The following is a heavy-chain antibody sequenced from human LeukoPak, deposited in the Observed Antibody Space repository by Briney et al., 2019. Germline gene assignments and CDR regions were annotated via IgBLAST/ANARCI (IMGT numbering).Heavy chain of an antibody. CDR1: GYTFTSYG. CDR2: ISAYNGDT. CDR3: ARTTLRELPDY. V-gene: IGHV1-18*01. D-gene: IGHD1-26*01. Sequence: ASVKVSCKASGYTFTSYGISWVRQAPGQGLEWMGWISAYNGDTNYAQKLQDRVTMTTDTSTSTAYLELRSLRSDDTAVYYCARTTLRELPDYWGQGTLVTVSS. J-gene: IGHJ4*02.